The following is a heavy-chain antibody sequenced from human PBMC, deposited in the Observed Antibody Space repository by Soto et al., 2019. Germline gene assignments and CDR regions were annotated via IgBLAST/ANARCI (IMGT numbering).Heavy chain of an antibody. Sequence: GGSLRLSCAASGFTFSSYAMSWVHQAPGKGLEWVSAISGSGGSTYYADSVKGRFTISRDNSKNTLYLQMNSLRAEDTAVYYCAKDPLVAVPPRLFAYWAEGALVTVSS. V-gene: IGHV3-23*01. D-gene: IGHD4-17*01. J-gene: IGHJ4*02. CDR1: GFTFSSYA. CDR2: ISGSGGST. CDR3: AKDPLVAVPPRLFAY.